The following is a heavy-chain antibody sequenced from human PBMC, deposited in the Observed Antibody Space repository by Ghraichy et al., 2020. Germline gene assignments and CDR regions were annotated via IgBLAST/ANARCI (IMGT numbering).Heavy chain of an antibody. CDR2: ISGSGGSR. V-gene: IGHV3-23*01. CDR3: AKKAVTVIVLPDGIDH. CDR1: GFDFTKYA. Sequence: GSLRLSCTASGFDFTKYAMNWVRQAPGKGLEWVSGISGSGGSRWYTDSMKGRFTISRDNSKNTVYLQINNLRAEDTAVYYCAKKAVTVIVLPDGIDHWGQGVRVTVSS. D-gene: IGHD3-22*01. J-gene: IGHJ4*02.